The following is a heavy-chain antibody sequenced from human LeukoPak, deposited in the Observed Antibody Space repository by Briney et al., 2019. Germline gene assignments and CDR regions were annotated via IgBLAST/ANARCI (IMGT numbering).Heavy chain of an antibody. D-gene: IGHD6-19*01. J-gene: IGHJ4*02. CDR2: ISSSGSTI. Sequence: GGSLRLSCAASGFTFSSYEMNWVRQAPGKGLEWVSYISSSGSTIYYANSVKGRFTISRDNAKNSLYLQMNSLRAEDAAVYYCAREAVAGDKFDYWGQGTLVTVSS. CDR3: AREAVAGDKFDY. V-gene: IGHV3-48*03. CDR1: GFTFSSYE.